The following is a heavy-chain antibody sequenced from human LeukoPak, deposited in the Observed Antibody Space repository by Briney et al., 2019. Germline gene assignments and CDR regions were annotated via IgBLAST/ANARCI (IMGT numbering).Heavy chain of an antibody. CDR2: IYDSRTI. J-gene: IGHJ4*02. V-gene: IGHV4-39*01. Sequence: PSEALSLTCTVSGGSISSGSHHWGWFRQSPGKGLEWIGSIYDSRTIYYNPSLNSRVTISAVTSKNQFSLQLNSVTAADTAVYYCARHDGRSGGTMGALDSWGQGSLVTVSS. CDR1: GGSISSGSHH. CDR3: ARHDGRSGGTMGALDS. D-gene: IGHD4-23*01.